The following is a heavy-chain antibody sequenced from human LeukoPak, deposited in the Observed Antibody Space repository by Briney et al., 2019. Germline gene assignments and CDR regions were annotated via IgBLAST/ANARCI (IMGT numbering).Heavy chain of an antibody. CDR2: IDWDDDK. CDR1: GFSLSTSGVC. V-gene: IGHV2-70*01. D-gene: IGHD3-22*01. Sequence: SGPTLMHPTQPLTLTYTFSGFSLSTSGVCVSWIRQPPVKALEWLTLIDWDDDKYYSTSLNTSLTISIDTSKNHVVLTLTNMDPVDTATYYCALTTYFYDSSGRIDYWGQGTLVTVSS. CDR3: ALTTYFYDSSGRIDY. J-gene: IGHJ4*02.